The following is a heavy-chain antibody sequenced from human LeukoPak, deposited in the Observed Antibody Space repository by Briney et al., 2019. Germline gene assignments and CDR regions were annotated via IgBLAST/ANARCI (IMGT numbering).Heavy chain of an antibody. J-gene: IGHJ3*02. V-gene: IGHV4-59*08. CDR1: GGSISSYY. Sequence: PSETLSLTCTASGGSISSYYWSWIRQPPGKGPEWIGYIYYSGSTNYIPSLKSRVTISVDTSKNQFSLKLSSVTAADTAVYYCARADSNLRDAFDIWGQGTMVSVSS. D-gene: IGHD4-4*01. CDR3: ARADSNLRDAFDI. CDR2: IYYSGST.